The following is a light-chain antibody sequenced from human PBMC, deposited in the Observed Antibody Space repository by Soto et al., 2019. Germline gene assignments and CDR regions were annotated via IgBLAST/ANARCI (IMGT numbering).Light chain of an antibody. CDR3: CSYVGSSAYV. CDR2: EGS. J-gene: IGLJ1*01. CDR1: SSDIGSYNL. Sequence: QSALTQPASVSGSPGQSIAISCTGTSSDIGSYNLVSWYQQLPGKAPKLIIYEGSERPSGVSIRFSGSKSGNTASLTISGLQAEDEGDYYCCSYVGSSAYVFGAGTKVTVL. V-gene: IGLV2-23*01.